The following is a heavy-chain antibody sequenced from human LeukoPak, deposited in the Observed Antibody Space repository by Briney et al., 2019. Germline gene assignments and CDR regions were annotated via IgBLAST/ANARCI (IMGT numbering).Heavy chain of an antibody. CDR3: ARGRYSYGYSGLNWFDP. CDR2: IYYSGST. D-gene: IGHD5-18*01. J-gene: IGHJ5*02. CDR1: GGSISSGDYN. V-gene: IGHV4-30-4*01. Sequence: PSETLSLTCTVSGGSISSGDYNWSWIRQPPGKGLEWIGYIYYSGSTYYNPSLKSRVTISVDTSKNQFSLKLSSVTAADTAVYYCARGRYSYGYSGLNWFDPWGQGTLVTVSS.